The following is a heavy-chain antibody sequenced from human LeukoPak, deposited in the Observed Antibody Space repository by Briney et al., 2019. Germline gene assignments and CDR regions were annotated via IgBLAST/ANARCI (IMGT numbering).Heavy chain of an antibody. CDR2: IKQDGSEK. J-gene: IGHJ5*02. CDR3: ARPRLRKNNWFDP. CDR1: RFTISNYW. Sequence: GGSLRLSCAASRFTISNYWMSWVRQAPGKGLEWVANIKQDGSEKYYVDSVKGRFTISRDNAKNSLYLQMNSLRAEDTAVYYCARPRLRKNNWFDPWGQGTLVTVSS. D-gene: IGHD4-17*01. V-gene: IGHV3-7*03.